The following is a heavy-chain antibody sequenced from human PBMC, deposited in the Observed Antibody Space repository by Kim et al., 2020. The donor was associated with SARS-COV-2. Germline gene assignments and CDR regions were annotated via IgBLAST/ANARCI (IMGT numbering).Heavy chain of an antibody. J-gene: IGHJ6*03. Sequence: GGSLRLSCAASGFTFSDYYMSWIRQAPGKGLEWVSYISSSGSTIYYADSVKGRFTISRDNAKNSLYLQMNSLRAEDTAVYYCARVPQPGHYYMDVWGKGTTVTVSS. V-gene: IGHV3-11*01. CDR2: ISSSGSTI. CDR3: ARVPQPGHYYMDV. CDR1: GFTFSDYY.